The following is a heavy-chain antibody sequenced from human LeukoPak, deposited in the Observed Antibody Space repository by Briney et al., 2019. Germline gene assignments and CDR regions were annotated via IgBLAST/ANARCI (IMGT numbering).Heavy chain of an antibody. CDR2: IYNTGST. V-gene: IGHV4-4*07. CDR1: GGSISSNY. Sequence: PSETLSLTCTVPGGSISSNYWNWIRQSAGKGLEWIGRIYNTGSTNYNPSLESRVTMSLGTSRNQFSLKLSSVTAADTAVYYCVRARISAGGVWLFDPWGQGTQITVSS. D-gene: IGHD2-8*02. CDR3: VRARISAGGVWLFDP. J-gene: IGHJ5*02.